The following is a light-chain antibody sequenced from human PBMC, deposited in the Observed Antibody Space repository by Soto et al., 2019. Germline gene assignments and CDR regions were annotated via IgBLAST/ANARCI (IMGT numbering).Light chain of an antibody. J-gene: IGKJ1*01. CDR3: QQLNSYPRT. V-gene: IGKV1-9*01. CDR2: AAS. Sequence: DIQLTQSPSFLSASVGDRVTITCRASQGISSYLAWYQQKPGKAPKLLIYAASTLQSGVPSRFSGSGSGTEFTLTLSSLQHEDFATYYCQQLNSYPRTFGQGTKVEIK. CDR1: QGISSY.